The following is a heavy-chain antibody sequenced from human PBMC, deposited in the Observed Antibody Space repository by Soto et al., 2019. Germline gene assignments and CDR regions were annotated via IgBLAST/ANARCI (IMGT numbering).Heavy chain of an antibody. CDR1: GYPYTSYV. J-gene: IGHJ6*02. V-gene: IGHV1-18*04. D-gene: IGHD1-20*01. CDR3: ARVARSYTESLRSYHYGMDV. Sequence: ASVKVSCRGCGYPYTSYVISWVRQAPGQGLEWMGWISAYNGNTNYAQKLPVRVTMTTDTSTSTAQMELRSLRSEETAVYYCARVARSYTESLRSYHYGMDVVGQGARVAVPS. CDR2: ISAYNGNT.